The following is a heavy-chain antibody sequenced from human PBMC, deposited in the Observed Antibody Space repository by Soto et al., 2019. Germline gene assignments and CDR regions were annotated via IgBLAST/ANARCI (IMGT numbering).Heavy chain of an antibody. CDR2: VSYDGNHK. CDR3: AKDVGQQLVLNYGMDV. D-gene: IGHD6-13*01. V-gene: IGHV3-30*18. Sequence: QVQLVESGGGVIQPGTSLSLSCGSSGFTFRSFGMYWVRQAPGKGLEWVAVVSYDGNHKYYADSVKGRFTVSRDNAKNMLYLQMNSLRGEDTAVYYCAKDVGQQLVLNYGMDVWGQGTPVTVSS. CDR1: GFTFRSFG. J-gene: IGHJ6*02.